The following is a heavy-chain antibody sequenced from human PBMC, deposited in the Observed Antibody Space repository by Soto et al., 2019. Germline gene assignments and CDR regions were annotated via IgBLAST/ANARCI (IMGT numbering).Heavy chain of an antibody. J-gene: IGHJ3*02. CDR2: INPKNGNT. CDR1: GYTFIDYY. D-gene: IGHD6-19*01. V-gene: IGHV1-2*04. CDR3: ARSIVVAGRSNYLFPFAI. Sequence: ASVKVSCKTSGYTFIDYYVHWVRQAPGQGLEWMGWINPKNGNTNYAPKFQGWVTMTRDTSISTAYMEMSRLRSEDTAVYYCARSIVVAGRSNYLFPFAIWGQGTMVTVSS.